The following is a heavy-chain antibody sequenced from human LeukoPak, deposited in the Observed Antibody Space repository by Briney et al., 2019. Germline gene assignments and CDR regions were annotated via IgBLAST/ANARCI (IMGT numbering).Heavy chain of an antibody. J-gene: IGHJ4*02. V-gene: IGHV4-34*01. Sequence: PSETLSLTCAVYGGSFSGYYWSWIRQPPGKGLEWIGEINHSGSTNYNPSLKSRVTISVDTSKNQFSLKLSSVTAADTAVYYCARESARPGQYYFDYWGQGTLVTVSS. CDR2: INHSGST. CDR3: ARESARPGQYYFDY. CDR1: GGSFSGYY.